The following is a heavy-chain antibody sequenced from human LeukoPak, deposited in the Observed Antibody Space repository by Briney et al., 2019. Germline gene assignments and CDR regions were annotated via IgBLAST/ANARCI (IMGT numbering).Heavy chain of an antibody. V-gene: IGHV1-18*01. CDR3: ARAGHRRYYYDNGYDY. J-gene: IGHJ4*02. CDR1: GYIFTNYG. D-gene: IGHD3-22*01. CDR2: ISTYNGHT. Sequence: ASVKVSCKTSGYIFTNYGISWVRQAPGQGLEWMGWISTYNGHTNYALQLQGRVTMSTDTSTSTAYMELTNLRSDDTAVYYCARAGHRRYYYDNGYDYWGQGTQVVVSS.